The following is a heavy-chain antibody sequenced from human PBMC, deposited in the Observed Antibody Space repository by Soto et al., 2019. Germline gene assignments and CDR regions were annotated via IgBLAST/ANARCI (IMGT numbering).Heavy chain of an antibody. Sequence: SETLSLTCTVSGGSISSYYWSWIRQPPGKGLEWIGYIYYSGSTNHNPSLKSRVTISVDTSKNQFSLKLSSVTAADTAVYYCARVRFLEWSHYYYGMDVWGQGTTVTVSS. D-gene: IGHD3-3*01. V-gene: IGHV4-59*01. CDR3: ARVRFLEWSHYYYGMDV. J-gene: IGHJ6*02. CDR1: GGSISSYY. CDR2: IYYSGST.